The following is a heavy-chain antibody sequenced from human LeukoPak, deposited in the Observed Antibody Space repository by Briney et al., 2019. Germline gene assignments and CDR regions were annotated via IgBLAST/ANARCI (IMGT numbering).Heavy chain of an antibody. J-gene: IGHJ4*02. V-gene: IGHV1-2*02. CDR2: VNPNSGGT. CDR3: ARDATARDYSNFDY. Sequence: ASVKVSCKASGYTFTGYYMHWVRQAPGQGLEWMGWVNPNSGGTNYAQEFQGRVTMTRDTSISTAYMELSRLTSDDTAFYYCARDATARDYSNFDYWGQGTLVTVSS. CDR1: GYTFTGYY. D-gene: IGHD4-11*01.